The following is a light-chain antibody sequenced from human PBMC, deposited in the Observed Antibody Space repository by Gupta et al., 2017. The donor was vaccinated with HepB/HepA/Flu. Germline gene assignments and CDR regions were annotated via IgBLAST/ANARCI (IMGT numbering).Light chain of an antibody. Sequence: DLVMTQSPDSLAVSLGERATTNCRSSQSVLYSSNNKNYLAWYQQKPGQPPKLLIYWASTREFGVPDRFSGSGSGTDFTLTISSLQAEDVAVYYCQQYYTTPCSFGQGTKLEIK. CDR2: WAS. CDR3: QQYYTTPCS. V-gene: IGKV4-1*01. J-gene: IGKJ2*04. CDR1: QSVLYSSNNKNY.